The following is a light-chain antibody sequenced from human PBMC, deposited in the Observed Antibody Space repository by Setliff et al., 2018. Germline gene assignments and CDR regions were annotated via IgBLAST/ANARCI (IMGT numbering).Light chain of an antibody. V-gene: IGLV2-11*01. CDR3: CSYAAIPPDV. J-gene: IGLJ1*01. CDR1: SSDVGVYNY. CDR2: DVT. Sequence: QSALTQPRSVSGSPGQSVTISCTGTSSDVGVYNYVSWYQHHPGKAPKLMIYDVTTRPSGVPDRFSGSKSGNTASLTISGPQADDEADYYCCSYAAIPPDVFGTGTKVTVL.